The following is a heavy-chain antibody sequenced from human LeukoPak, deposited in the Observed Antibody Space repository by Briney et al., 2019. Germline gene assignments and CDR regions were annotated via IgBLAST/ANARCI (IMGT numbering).Heavy chain of an antibody. CDR3: ASLKNSGWYPQNWFDP. CDR2: IYYSGST. J-gene: IGHJ5*02. Sequence: SETLSLTCTVSGDSISTSNSYWGWIRQPPGKGLEWIGSIYYSGSTYYNPSLKSRVTISVDTSKNQFSLKLSSVTAADTAVYYCASLKNSGWYPQNWFDPWGQGTLVTVSS. V-gene: IGHV4-39*07. CDR1: GDSISTSNSY. D-gene: IGHD6-19*01.